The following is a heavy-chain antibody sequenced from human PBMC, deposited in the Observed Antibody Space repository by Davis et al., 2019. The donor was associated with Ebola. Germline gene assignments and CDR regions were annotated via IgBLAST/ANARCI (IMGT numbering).Heavy chain of an antibody. CDR3: AREYSSGWENYYYYGMDV. D-gene: IGHD6-19*01. CDR2: INPNSGGT. J-gene: IGHJ6*02. Sequence: ASVKVSCTASGYTFTGYYMHWVRQAPGQGPEWMGWINPNSGGTNYAQKFQGWVTITRDTSISTAYMDLSRLRSDDTAVYYCAREYSSGWENYYYYGMDVWGQGTTVTVSS. V-gene: IGHV1-2*04. CDR1: GYTFTGYY.